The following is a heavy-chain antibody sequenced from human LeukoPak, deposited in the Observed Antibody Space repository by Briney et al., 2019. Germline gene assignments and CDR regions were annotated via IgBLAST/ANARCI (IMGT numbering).Heavy chain of an antibody. J-gene: IGHJ6*03. CDR3: ARVELGITMVRGVITQHYYYYYYMDV. CDR1: GGSISSYY. D-gene: IGHD3-10*01. V-gene: IGHV4-4*07. CDR2: IYTSGST. Sequence: SETLSLTCTVSGGSISSYYWSWIRQPAGEGVEWIGRIYTSGSTNYNPSLKSRVTMSVDTSKNQFSLKLSSVTAADTAVYYCARVELGITMVRGVITQHYYYYYYMDVWGKGTTVTVSS.